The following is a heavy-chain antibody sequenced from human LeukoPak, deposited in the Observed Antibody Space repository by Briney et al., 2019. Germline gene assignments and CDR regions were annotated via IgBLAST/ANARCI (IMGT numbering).Heavy chain of an antibody. J-gene: IGHJ5*02. CDR1: GYTFTGYY. CDR3: ARDKVVRGVTSFDP. V-gene: IGHV1-2*02. CDR2: INPNSGGT. Sequence: ASVKVSCKASGYTFTGYYMHWVRQAPGQGLEWMGWINPNSGGTNYAQKFQGRVTMTRDTSISTAYMELSRLRSDDTAVYYCARDKVVRGVTSFDPWGQGTLVTVSS. D-gene: IGHD3-10*01.